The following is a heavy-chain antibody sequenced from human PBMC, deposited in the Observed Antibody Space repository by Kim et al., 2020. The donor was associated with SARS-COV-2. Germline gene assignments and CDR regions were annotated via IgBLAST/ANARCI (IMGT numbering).Heavy chain of an antibody. D-gene: IGHD2-21*02. J-gene: IGHJ2*01. V-gene: IGHV3-48*04. CDR1: GFTFSSYS. CDR2: ISSSSSTI. CDR3: ARDCYCGGDCFYWYFDL. Sequence: GGSLRLSCAASGFTFSSYSMNWVRQAPGKGLEWVSYISSSSSTIYYADSVKGRFTISRDNAKNSLYLQMNSLRAEDTAVYYCARDCYCGGDCFYWYFDLCGRGTLVTVSS.